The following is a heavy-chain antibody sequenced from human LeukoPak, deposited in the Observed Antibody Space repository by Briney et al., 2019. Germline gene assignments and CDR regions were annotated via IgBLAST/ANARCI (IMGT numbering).Heavy chain of an antibody. CDR1: GFTFNINA. Sequence: GGSLRLSCAASGFTFNINAMSWVRQAPGKGLEWVSGISGSGAGTYYADSVKGRFTISRDNSKNTLYLQMNSLRAEDTALYYCAKDTPTTVTPSYWGQGTPVTVSS. CDR3: AKDTPTTVTPSY. V-gene: IGHV3-23*01. J-gene: IGHJ4*02. D-gene: IGHD4-17*01. CDR2: ISGSGAGT.